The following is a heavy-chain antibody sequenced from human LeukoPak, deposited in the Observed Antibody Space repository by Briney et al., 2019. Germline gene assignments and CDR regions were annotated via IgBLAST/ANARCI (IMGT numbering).Heavy chain of an antibody. CDR3: AKETTADSYYYYYMDV. CDR1: GFTFSSYA. D-gene: IGHD1-1*01. J-gene: IGHJ6*03. CDR2: ISGSGGST. V-gene: IGHV3-23*01. Sequence: GGSLRLSCAASGFTFSSYAMSWVRQAPGKGLEWVSAISGSGGSTYYADSVKGRFTISRDNSKNTLYLQMNSLRAEDTAVYYCAKETTADSYYYYYMDVWGKGTTVTVSS.